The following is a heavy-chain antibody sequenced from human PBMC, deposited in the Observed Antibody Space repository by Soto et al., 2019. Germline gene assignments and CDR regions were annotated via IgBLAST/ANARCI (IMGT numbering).Heavy chain of an antibody. CDR2: INSDGSST. CDR1: GFTFSSYW. J-gene: IGHJ3*02. D-gene: IGHD3-3*01. V-gene: IGHV3-74*01. CDR3: ARDLRELRFLEWLLNDAFDI. Sequence: GGSLRLSCAASGFTFSSYWMHWVRQAPGKGLVWVSRINSDGSSTSYADSGKGRFTISRDNAKNTLYLQMNSLRAEDTAVYYCARDLRELRFLEWLLNDAFDIWGQGTMVTVSS.